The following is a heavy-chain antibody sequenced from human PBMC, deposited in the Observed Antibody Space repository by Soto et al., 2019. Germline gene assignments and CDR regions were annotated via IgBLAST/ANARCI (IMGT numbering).Heavy chain of an antibody. CDR3: AGTTVTTLGASEEVWGSFFGYYYYGMDV. V-gene: IGHV4-38-2*01. J-gene: IGHJ6*02. Sequence: SETLSLTCAVSGYSISSGYYWGWIRQPPGKGREWIGRIYHSGSTYYNPSLKSRVPISVDTSKNQFSLKLSSVTAADTAVYYCAGTTVTTLGASEEVWGSFFGYYYYGMDVWGQGTTVTVSS. D-gene: IGHD4-17*01. CDR1: GYSISSGYY. CDR2: IYHSGST.